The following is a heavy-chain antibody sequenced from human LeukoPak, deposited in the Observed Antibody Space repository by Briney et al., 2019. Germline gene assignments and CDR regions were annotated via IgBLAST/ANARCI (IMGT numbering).Heavy chain of an antibody. CDR1: GFTFSSYA. J-gene: IGHJ3*02. V-gene: IGHV3-23*01. CDR2: ISGNGGST. Sequence: PGGSLRLSCAASGFTFSSYAMSWVRQAPGKGLEWVSAISGNGGSTYYADSVKGRFTISRDNSKNTLYLQMNSLRAEDTAVYYCAKRFTMVRGVIHDAFDIWGHGTMVTVSS. CDR3: AKRFTMVRGVIHDAFDI. D-gene: IGHD3-10*01.